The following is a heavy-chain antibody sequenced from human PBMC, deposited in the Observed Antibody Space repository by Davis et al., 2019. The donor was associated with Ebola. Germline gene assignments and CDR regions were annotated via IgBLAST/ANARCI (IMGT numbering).Heavy chain of an antibody. Sequence: PGGSLRLSCAASGFTFSTYAMSWVRQAPGKGLEWVSGIIGSGATTYYADSVKGRFTISRDNSKTTLYLQMNSLRADDTALYYCAKGGARYFYHYYGMDVWGQGTTVTVSS. J-gene: IGHJ6*02. CDR3: AKGGARYFYHYYGMDV. D-gene: IGHD2/OR15-2a*01. CDR2: IIGSGATT. V-gene: IGHV3-23*01. CDR1: GFTFSTYA.